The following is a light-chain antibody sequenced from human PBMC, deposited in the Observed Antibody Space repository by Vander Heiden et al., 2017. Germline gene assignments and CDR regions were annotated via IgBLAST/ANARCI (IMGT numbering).Light chain of an antibody. J-gene: IGKJ1*01. CDR3: QKYNSAPWT. CDR1: QVISNS. Sequence: DIQMTQSPSSLSASVGDRVSITCRASQVISNSLAWYQQKPGKVPKLLIYAASTLQSGVPSRLSGSGSGTDFTLTISSLQPEDVATYYCQKYNSAPWTFGQGTKVEIK. V-gene: IGKV1-27*01. CDR2: AAS.